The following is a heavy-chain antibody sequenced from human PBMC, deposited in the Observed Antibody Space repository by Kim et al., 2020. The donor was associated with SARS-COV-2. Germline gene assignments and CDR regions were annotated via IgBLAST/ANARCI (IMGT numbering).Heavy chain of an antibody. D-gene: IGHD2-15*01. CDR2: INHSGST. V-gene: IGHV4-34*01. J-gene: IGHJ6*02. CDR3: ARGARPRRALGYCSGGSCYGYYYYYGMDV. CDR1: GGYFSGYY. Sequence: ETLSLTCAVYGGYFSGYYWSWIRQPPGKGLEWIGEINHSGSTNYNPSLKSRVTISVDTSKNQFSLKLSSVTAADTAVYYCARGARPRRALGYCSGGSCYGYYYYYGMDVWGQGTTVTVSS.